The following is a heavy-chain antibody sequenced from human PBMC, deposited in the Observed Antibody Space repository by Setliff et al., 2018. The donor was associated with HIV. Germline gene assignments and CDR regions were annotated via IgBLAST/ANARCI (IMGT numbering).Heavy chain of an antibody. J-gene: IGHJ4*02. CDR1: GYTFNNYG. CDR3: ARAFDVLTGYFDC. V-gene: IGHV1-18*01. CDR2: ISVYNGHT. Sequence: ASVKVSCKASGYTFNNYGISWVRQAPGQGLEWMGWISVYNGHTKFAQKVQDRVTMTTDTSTSTAYMELRSLRSDDTAVYYCARAFDVLTGYFDCWGQGTLVTVSS. D-gene: IGHD3-9*01.